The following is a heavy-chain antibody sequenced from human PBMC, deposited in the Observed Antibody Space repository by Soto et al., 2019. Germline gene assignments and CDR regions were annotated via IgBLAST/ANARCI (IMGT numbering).Heavy chain of an antibody. V-gene: IGHV3-15*01. CDR3: TTLAEGDP. CDR2: IKRRIDGGTA. Sequence: EVHLVESGGGLVKPGGSLRLSCAASGFIFDNAWMSWVRQAPGKGLEWVGRIKRRIDGGTADYAAPVKGRFTTSRDDSKNTLYLQMNSLKSEDTAVYYCTTLAEGDPWGPGTLVTVSS. CDR1: GFIFDNAW. J-gene: IGHJ5*02.